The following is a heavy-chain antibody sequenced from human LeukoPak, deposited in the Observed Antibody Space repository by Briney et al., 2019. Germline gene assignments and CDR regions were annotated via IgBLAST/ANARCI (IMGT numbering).Heavy chain of an antibody. D-gene: IGHD1-26*01. CDR3: ARRIVGATAVDY. Sequence: SETLSLTCTVSGGSISSSSYYWGWIRQPPGKGLEWIGSIYYSGSTYYNPSLKSRVTISVDTSKNQFSLKLSSVTAADTAVYYCARRIVGATAVDYWDQGTLVTVSS. CDR2: IYYSGST. CDR1: GGSISSSSYY. V-gene: IGHV4-39*01. J-gene: IGHJ4*02.